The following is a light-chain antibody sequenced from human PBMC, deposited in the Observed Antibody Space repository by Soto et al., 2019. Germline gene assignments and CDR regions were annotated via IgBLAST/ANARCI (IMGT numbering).Light chain of an antibody. CDR1: QSVSSNY. Sequence: EIGLTQSPGTLSLSPGERATLSCRASQSVSSNYLAWYQQKPGQAPRLLIYGASSRATGIPDRFSGIGSGTDFTLTNSRLEPDDFAVYYCQHYGRSAYTFGQGTTLQIK. V-gene: IGKV3-20*01. CDR3: QHYGRSAYT. CDR2: GAS. J-gene: IGKJ2*01.